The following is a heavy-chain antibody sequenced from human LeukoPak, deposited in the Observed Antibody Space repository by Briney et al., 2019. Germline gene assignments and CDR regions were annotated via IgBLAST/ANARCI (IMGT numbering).Heavy chain of an antibody. J-gene: IGHJ4*02. CDR2: LFRSGDT. V-gene: IGHV4-59*08. D-gene: IGHD1/OR15-1a*01. Sequence: SETLSLTCTVSGGSISSYYWGWIRQPPGRGLEWVGTLFRSGDTYYNPSLKSRVTISVDKSRNHLSLKLSSVTAADTAVYYCASADENTWAYWGQGVLVTVSS. CDR3: ASADENTWAY. CDR1: GGSISSYY.